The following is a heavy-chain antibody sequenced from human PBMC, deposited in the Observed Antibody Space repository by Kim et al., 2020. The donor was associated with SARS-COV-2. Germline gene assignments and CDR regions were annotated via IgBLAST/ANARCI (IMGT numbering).Heavy chain of an antibody. Sequence: GGSLRLSCAASGFTFSTYAMSWVRQAPGKGLEWVSTISGGGGRTHYADAVKGRFTISRDNSKNTLFLHMNSLRADDTAIYYCDGADFWGQGTLVTVSS. V-gene: IGHV3-23*01. J-gene: IGHJ4*02. CDR3: DGADF. CDR1: GFTFSTYA. CDR2: ISGGGGRT. D-gene: IGHD3-10*01.